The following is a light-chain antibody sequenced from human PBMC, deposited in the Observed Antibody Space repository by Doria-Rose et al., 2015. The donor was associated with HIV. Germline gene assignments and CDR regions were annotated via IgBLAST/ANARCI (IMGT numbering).Light chain of an antibody. Sequence: EIVLTQSPGTLSLSPGERATLSCRASQSFSSTYLAWYQQKPGQAPSLPIYDGSTRATGIPDRFSASGSGTDFTLTINRLEPEDSALYYCHQYGTSWTFGQGTKVEI. V-gene: IGKV3-20*01. J-gene: IGKJ1*01. CDR3: HQYGTSWT. CDR1: QSFSSTY. CDR2: DGS.